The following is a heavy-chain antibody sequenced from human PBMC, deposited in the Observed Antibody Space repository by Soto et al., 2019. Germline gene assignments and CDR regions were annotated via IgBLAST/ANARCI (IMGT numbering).Heavy chain of an antibody. CDR3: VKEAGLVVIPLFSFDY. J-gene: IGHJ4*02. CDR1: GFTFSSYA. Sequence: GGSLRLSCSASGFTFSSYAMHWVRQAPGKGLEYVSAISSNGGSTYYADSMKGRFTISRDNSKNTLYLQMSSLRAEDTAVYYCVKEAGLVVIPLFSFDYWGQGTLVTVSS. V-gene: IGHV3-64D*08. CDR2: ISSNGGST. D-gene: IGHD3-22*01.